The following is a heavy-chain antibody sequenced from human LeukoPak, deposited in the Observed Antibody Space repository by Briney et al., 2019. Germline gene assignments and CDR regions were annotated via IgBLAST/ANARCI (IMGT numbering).Heavy chain of an antibody. D-gene: IGHD6-6*01. CDR3: ARSAPPYSSSSVYYYMDV. Sequence: SVKVSCKASGGTFSSYAISWVRQAPGQGLEWMGGIIPIFGTANYAQKFQGRVTITADESTSTVYMELSSLRSEDTAVYYCARSAPPYSSSSVYYYMDVWGKGTTVTVSS. CDR1: GGTFSSYA. J-gene: IGHJ6*03. V-gene: IGHV1-69*13. CDR2: IIPIFGTA.